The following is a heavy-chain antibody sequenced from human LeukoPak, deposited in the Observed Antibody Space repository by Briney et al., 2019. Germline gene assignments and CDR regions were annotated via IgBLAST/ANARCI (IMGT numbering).Heavy chain of an antibody. CDR1: GGSISSYY. CDR3: AGAQWLVSYFDY. J-gene: IGHJ4*02. D-gene: IGHD6-19*01. Sequence: SETLSLTCTVSGGSISSYYWSWIRQPPGKGLEWIGYIYYSGSTNYNPSLKSRVTISVDTSKNQFSLKLSSVTAADTAVYYCAGAQWLVSYFDYWGQGTLVTVSS. CDR2: IYYSGST. V-gene: IGHV4-59*01.